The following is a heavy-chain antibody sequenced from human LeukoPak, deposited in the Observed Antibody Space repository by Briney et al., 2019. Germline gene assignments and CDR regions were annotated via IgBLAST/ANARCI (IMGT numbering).Heavy chain of an antibody. D-gene: IGHD4-17*01. Sequence: GASVKVSCKASGDAFTSYYMHWGRQSPGHGLEWMGIINPSGGSTSYAQKFQGRVTMTRDTSTSTVYMELSSLRSEDTAVYYCARDLNDYGDHHAFDIWGQGTMVTVSS. V-gene: IGHV1-46*01. CDR1: GDAFTSYY. CDR2: INPSGGST. CDR3: ARDLNDYGDHHAFDI. J-gene: IGHJ3*02.